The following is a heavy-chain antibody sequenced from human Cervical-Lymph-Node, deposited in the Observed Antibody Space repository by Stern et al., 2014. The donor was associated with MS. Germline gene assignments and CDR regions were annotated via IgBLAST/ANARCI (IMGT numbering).Heavy chain of an antibody. CDR3: ARGWECSGGSCYSGWFDP. V-gene: IGHV4-30-4*01. Sequence: QVQLQESGPGLVKPSQTLSLTCTVSGDSISNGYYYWSWIRQTPGKGLEWIGYIYDSESTFYNPSLKSRITISLDTSKNQFSLRLTSLTAADTAVYFCARGWECSGGSCYSGWFDPWGQGTLVTVSS. CDR2: IYDSEST. J-gene: IGHJ5*02. D-gene: IGHD2-15*01. CDR1: GDSISNGYYY.